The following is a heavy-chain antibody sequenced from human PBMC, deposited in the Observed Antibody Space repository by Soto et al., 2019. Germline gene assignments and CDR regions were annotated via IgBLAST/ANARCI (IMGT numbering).Heavy chain of an antibody. J-gene: IGHJ4*02. Sequence: EVQLVESGGGLVQPGGSLRLSCEASGFTFSSYSMNWVRQAPGKGLEWVSYISSTSSTTHHADSVKGRFTISRDNAKNSLYLQMNSLRDEDTAVYYCARGCSGDSCHGYWGQGTLVTVSS. CDR1: GFTFSSYS. CDR3: ARGCSGDSCHGY. V-gene: IGHV3-48*02. D-gene: IGHD2-15*01. CDR2: ISSTSSTT.